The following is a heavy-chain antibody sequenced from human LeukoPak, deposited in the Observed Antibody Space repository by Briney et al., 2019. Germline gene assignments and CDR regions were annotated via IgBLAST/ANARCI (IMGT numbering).Heavy chain of an antibody. V-gene: IGHV3-11*04. Sequence: GGSLRLSCAASGFTVSSNYMSWVRQAPGKGLEWVSHISSGGTTIYYTDSVKGRFTISRDNAKNSLYLQMNTLRAEDTAIYYCARGLFDYWGQGTLVTVSS. CDR3: ARGLFDY. J-gene: IGHJ4*02. CDR1: GFTVSSNY. CDR2: ISSGGTTI.